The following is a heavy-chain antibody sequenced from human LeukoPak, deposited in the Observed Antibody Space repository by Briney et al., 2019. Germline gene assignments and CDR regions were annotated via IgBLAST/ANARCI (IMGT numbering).Heavy chain of an antibody. CDR1: GFTFSSYS. J-gene: IGHJ4*02. V-gene: IGHV3-21*01. CDR2: VSGISNGT. D-gene: IGHD3-9*01. CDR3: ARVSREYFDWLPLLGVDY. Sequence: GGSLRLSCAASGFTFSSYSMNWVRQAPGKGLEWVSAVSGISNGTYYADSVKGRFTISRDNSKNTLYLLMNSLRAEDTAVYYCARVSREYFDWLPLLGVDYWGQGTLVTVSS.